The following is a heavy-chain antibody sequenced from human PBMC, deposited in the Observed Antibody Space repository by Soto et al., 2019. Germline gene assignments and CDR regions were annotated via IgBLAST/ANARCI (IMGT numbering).Heavy chain of an antibody. CDR1: GYTFTGYY. J-gene: IGHJ3*02. Sequence: QVQLVQSGAEVKKPGASVKVSCKASGYTFTGYYMHWVRQAPGQGLEWMGWINPNSGGTNYAQKFQGWVTMTRDTSISTAYMELSRLRSDDTAVYYCARDRGYYDSTNDAFDIWGQGTMVTVSS. CDR2: INPNSGGT. V-gene: IGHV1-2*04. D-gene: IGHD3-22*01. CDR3: ARDRGYYDSTNDAFDI.